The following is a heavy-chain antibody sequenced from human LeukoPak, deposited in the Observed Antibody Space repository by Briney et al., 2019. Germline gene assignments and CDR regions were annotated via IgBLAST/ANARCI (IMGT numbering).Heavy chain of an antibody. CDR3: ARMGLWFGELLGRRDF. CDR2: IYRAGST. V-gene: IGHV3-66*01. Sequence: EGSLRLSCAASGITVSSDYMSWVRQAPGKGLEWVSIIYRAGSTHYANFVKGRFTISRDNSKNTVDLQMNSLTTEDTAVYYCARMGLWFGELLGRRDFWGQGTLVTVSS. D-gene: IGHD3-10*01. J-gene: IGHJ4*02. CDR1: GITVSSDY.